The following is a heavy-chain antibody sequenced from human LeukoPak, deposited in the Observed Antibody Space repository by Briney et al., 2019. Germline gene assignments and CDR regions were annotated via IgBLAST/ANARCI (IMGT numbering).Heavy chain of an antibody. V-gene: IGHV3-11*05. Sequence: GGSLRLSCAASGFTFSDYYMSWIRQAPGKGLEWVSYISTTSSYTDYADSVRGRFTISRDNAKNLLYLQMNSLRPEDTAVYYCARDWYCSSSICYTDRNWFDPRGQGTLVTVSS. CDR1: GFTFSDYY. CDR2: ISTTSSYT. CDR3: ARDWYCSSSICYTDRNWFDP. D-gene: IGHD2-2*02. J-gene: IGHJ5*02.